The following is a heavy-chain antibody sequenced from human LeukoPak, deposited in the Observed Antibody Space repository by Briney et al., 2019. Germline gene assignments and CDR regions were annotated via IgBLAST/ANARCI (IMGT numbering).Heavy chain of an antibody. J-gene: IGHJ3*02. D-gene: IGHD3-22*01. Sequence: SETLSLTCTVSGGSISSYYWGWIRQPPGKGLEWIGSFYYSGDTYYNPSLKSRVTIFVDTSKNQFSLELSSVTAAETAVYYCARRGRGGMRVVVRAFDIWGRGTMVTVSS. V-gene: IGHV4-39*01. CDR1: GGSISSYY. CDR2: FYYSGDT. CDR3: ARRGRGGMRVVVRAFDI.